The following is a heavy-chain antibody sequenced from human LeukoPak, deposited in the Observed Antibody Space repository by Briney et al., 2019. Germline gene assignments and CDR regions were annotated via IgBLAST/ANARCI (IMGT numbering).Heavy chain of an antibody. Sequence: SETLSLTCTVSGGSITNYYWSWIRQPAGKGLEWIGRIYTSGSTNYNPSLKSRVTISVDTSKNQFSLKLSSVTAADTAVYYCARRTYYDYVWGSYRFDYWGQGTLVTVSS. V-gene: IGHV4-4*07. CDR1: GGSITNYY. CDR3: ARRTYYDYVWGSYRFDY. CDR2: IYTSGST. D-gene: IGHD3-16*02. J-gene: IGHJ4*02.